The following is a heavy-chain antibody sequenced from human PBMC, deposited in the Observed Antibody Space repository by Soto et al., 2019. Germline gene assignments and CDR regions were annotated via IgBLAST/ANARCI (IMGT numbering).Heavy chain of an antibody. D-gene: IGHD2-15*01. CDR3: ARDRGGCVPFDS. CDR2: ISSNSGII. J-gene: IGHJ4*02. CDR1: GFTFSSYS. Sequence: EVQLVESGGGLIQPGGSLRLSCAASGFTFSSYSLNWVRQAPGKGLECVSYISSNSGIIYYADSVKGRFTISRDNAKNSLYLQMNSLSAEDTAVYYCARDRGGCVPFDSWGQGTLVTVSS. V-gene: IGHV3-48*01.